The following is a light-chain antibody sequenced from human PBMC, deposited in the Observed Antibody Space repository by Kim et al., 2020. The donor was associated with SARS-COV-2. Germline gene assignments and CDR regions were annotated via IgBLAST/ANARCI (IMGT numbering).Light chain of an antibody. CDR1: SGGIASNY. V-gene: IGLV6-57*03. CDR3: QSYDSSNHGV. CDR2: EDN. Sequence: KTVTISGTRSSGGIASNYVQWYQQRPGSAPTTVIYEDNQRPSGVPDRFSGSIDSSSNSASLTISGLKTEDEADYYCQSYDSSNHGVFGGGTQLTVL. J-gene: IGLJ2*01.